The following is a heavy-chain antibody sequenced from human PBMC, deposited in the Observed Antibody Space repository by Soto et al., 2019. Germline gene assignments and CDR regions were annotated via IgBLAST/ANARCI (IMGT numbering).Heavy chain of an antibody. CDR1: GFTFSGYW. D-gene: IGHD2-15*01. CDR2: INSDGTTT. Sequence: GGPLRLSCAGSGFTFSGYWLHWVSQMPGKGMVWVSRINSDGTTTACADSVKGRFTISRDNSKNTLYLQMSSLRAEDTAVYYCTHCSGESCHGGYFGMDVWGQGTTVTGSS. CDR3: THCSGESCHGGYFGMDV. V-gene: IGHV3-74*01. J-gene: IGHJ6*02.